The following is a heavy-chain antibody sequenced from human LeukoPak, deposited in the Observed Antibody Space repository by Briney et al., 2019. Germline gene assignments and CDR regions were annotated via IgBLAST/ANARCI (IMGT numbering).Heavy chain of an antibody. CDR2: ISYDGSNK. Sequence: GGSLRLSCAASGFTFSSYGMHWVRQAPGKGLEWVAVISYDGSNKYYADSVKGRFTISRDNSKNTLYLQMNSLRAEDTAVYYCARDRDYGDYEWFDPWGQGTLVTVSS. J-gene: IGHJ5*02. V-gene: IGHV3-30*03. CDR3: ARDRDYGDYEWFDP. D-gene: IGHD4-17*01. CDR1: GFTFSSYG.